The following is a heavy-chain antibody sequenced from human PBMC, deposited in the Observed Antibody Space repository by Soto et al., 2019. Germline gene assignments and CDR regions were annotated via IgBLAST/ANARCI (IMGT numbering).Heavy chain of an antibody. J-gene: IGHJ3*02. V-gene: IGHV3-30-3*01. Sequence: QVQLVESGGGVVQPGRSLRLSCAASGFTFSSYAMHWVRQAPGKGLEWVAVISYDGSNKYYADSVKGRFTISRDNSKNTLYLHMNSLRAEDTAVYYRARATRVDAFAIWGQGTMVTVSS. CDR3: ARATRVDAFAI. CDR2: ISYDGSNK. D-gene: IGHD3-10*01. CDR1: GFTFSSYA.